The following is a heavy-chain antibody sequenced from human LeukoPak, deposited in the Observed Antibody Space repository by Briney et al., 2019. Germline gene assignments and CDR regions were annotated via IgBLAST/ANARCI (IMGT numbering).Heavy chain of an antibody. V-gene: IGHV4-4*02. CDR1: GGSISSSNW. CDR2: IYHSGST. Sequence: PSETLSLTCAVSGGSISSSNWWSWVRQPPGKGLEWIGEIYHSGSTNYNPSLKSRVTISVDTSKNQFSLKLSSVTAADTAVYYCARLPARGHPYYFDYWGQGTLVTVSS. CDR3: ARLPARGHPYYFDY. J-gene: IGHJ4*02. D-gene: IGHD3-10*01.